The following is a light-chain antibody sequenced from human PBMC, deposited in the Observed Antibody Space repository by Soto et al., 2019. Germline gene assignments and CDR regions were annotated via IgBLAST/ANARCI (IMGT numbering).Light chain of an antibody. CDR2: DDN. CDR3: GAWDSSLSVVL. CDR1: SSNIGTYY. V-gene: IGLV1-51*01. J-gene: IGLJ2*01. Sequence: QSVLTQPPSVSAAPGEKVTISCSGSSSNIGTYYVSWYQQFPRTAPKLLIYDDNKRPSGIPDRFSGSKSGTSATLGITGLQTGDEADYYCGAWDSSLSVVLFGGGTKVSVL.